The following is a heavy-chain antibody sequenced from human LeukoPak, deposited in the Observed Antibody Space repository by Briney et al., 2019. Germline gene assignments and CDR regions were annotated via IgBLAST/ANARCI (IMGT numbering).Heavy chain of an antibody. D-gene: IGHD3-10*01. CDR2: IIPIFGTA. CDR3: ARGNVYYGSGSYFDY. J-gene: IGHJ4*02. Sequence: SVKVSCKASGGTFSSNAISWVRQAPGQGLEWMGGIIPIFGTANYAQKFQGRVTITTDESTSTAYMELSSLRSEDTAVYYCARGNVYYGSGSYFDYWGQGTLVTVSS. V-gene: IGHV1-69*05. CDR1: GGTFSSNA.